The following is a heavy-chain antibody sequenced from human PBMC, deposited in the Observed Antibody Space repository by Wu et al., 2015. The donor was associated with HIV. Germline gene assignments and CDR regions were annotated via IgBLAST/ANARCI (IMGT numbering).Heavy chain of an antibody. Sequence: QVQLVQSGAEVKEFGASVKISCEASGYTFINYDINWLRQASGKEIELLGWMSPDNGNSGYTAKFQGRVTLTRNTSISAAYMELTSLKSEDTAVYYCARLGDAGNSYGAPLDYWGQGTLVIVSS. D-gene: IGHD5-18*01. CDR2: MSPDNGNS. J-gene: IGHJ4*02. CDR1: GYTFINYD. CDR3: ARLGDAGNSYGAPLDY. V-gene: IGHV1-8*01.